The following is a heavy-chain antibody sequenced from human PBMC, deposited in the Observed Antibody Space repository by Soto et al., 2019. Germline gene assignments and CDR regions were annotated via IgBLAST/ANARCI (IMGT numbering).Heavy chain of an antibody. V-gene: IGHV4-59*08. CDR3: ARPRYSSGWYFDY. Sequence: QVQLQESGPGLVKPSETLSLTCTVSGGSISSYYWSWIRQPPGKGLEWIGYIYYSGSTNYNPSLKGRVPISVDTANNQFSLKLSSVTAADTAGYYCARPRYSSGWYFDYWGQGTLVTVSS. CDR2: IYYSGST. J-gene: IGHJ4*02. D-gene: IGHD6-19*01. CDR1: GGSISSYY.